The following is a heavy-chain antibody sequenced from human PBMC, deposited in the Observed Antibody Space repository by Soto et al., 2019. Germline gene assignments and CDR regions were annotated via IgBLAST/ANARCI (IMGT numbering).Heavy chain of an antibody. V-gene: IGHV4-31*03. D-gene: IGHD2-15*01. CDR1: GGSIRSGGYY. CDR3: ARDHCSGGSCYSYYYYGMDV. CDR2: IYYSGNT. J-gene: IGHJ6*02. Sequence: SSETLSLTCTVSGGSIRSGGYYWSWVRQNPRRGLEWIGNIYYSGNTYYNPSLKSRLTISVDTSKNQFSLNLSSVTAADTAIYYCARDHCSGGSCYSYYYYGMDVWGQGTTVTVSS.